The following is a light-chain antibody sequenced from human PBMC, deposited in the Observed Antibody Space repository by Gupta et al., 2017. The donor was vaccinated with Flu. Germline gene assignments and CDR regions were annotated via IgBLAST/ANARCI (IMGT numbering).Light chain of an antibody. CDR3: QSADSRGIDGV. Sequence: GRTGRSTCTGDAVPNQDAYWYQQNSNQAPVMVIYKDCERPAEIPERFSGTSSGTTLTLTISGVHEEDEAEYYCQSADSRGIDGVFGGGTKLTVL. V-gene: IGLV3-25*03. CDR2: KDC. J-gene: IGLJ3*02. CDR1: AVPNQD.